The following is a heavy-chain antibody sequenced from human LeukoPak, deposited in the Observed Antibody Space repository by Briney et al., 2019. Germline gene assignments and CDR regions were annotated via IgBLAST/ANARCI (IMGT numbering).Heavy chain of an antibody. CDR2: VSGSEDNK. J-gene: IGHJ4*02. D-gene: IGHD1-26*01. V-gene: IGHV3-11*01. CDR1: GFTFSDYY. CDR3: ARAGISGHYIDY. Sequence: PGGSLRLSCAASGFTFSDYYMTWIRQAPGQGLEWISYVSGSEDNKYYADSVKGRFAISRDNAEKSLFLQMSNLRAEDTAVYYCARAGISGHYIDYWGQGTLVTVSS.